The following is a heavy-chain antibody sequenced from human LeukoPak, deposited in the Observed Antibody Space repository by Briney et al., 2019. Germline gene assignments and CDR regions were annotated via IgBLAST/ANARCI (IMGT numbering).Heavy chain of an antibody. D-gene: IGHD6-19*01. CDR1: GYTFTSYG. V-gene: IGHV1-18*01. CDR3: ARDVQDSSGWYRGYYFDY. CDR2: ISAYNGNT. J-gene: IGHJ4*02. Sequence: ASVKVSCKASGYTFTSYGISWVRQAPGQGLEWMGWISAYNGNTNYAQKLQGRVTMTTDTSTGTAYMELRSLRSDDTAVYYCARDVQDSSGWYRGYYFDYWGQGTLVTVSS.